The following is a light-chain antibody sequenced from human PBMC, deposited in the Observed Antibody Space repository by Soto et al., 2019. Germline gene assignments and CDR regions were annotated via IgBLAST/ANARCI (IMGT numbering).Light chain of an antibody. CDR2: SAS. CDR1: QILNSSS. J-gene: IGKJ1*01. Sequence: EIVLTQSPGTLSLSPGERATLSCRASQILNSSSLAWYQQKPGQAPRLLIYSASLKPAGIPDRFSGSGSATDFTLTISRLEPEDFAVYYCQQYGSSGTFGQGTKVDIK. V-gene: IGKV3-20*01. CDR3: QQYGSSGT.